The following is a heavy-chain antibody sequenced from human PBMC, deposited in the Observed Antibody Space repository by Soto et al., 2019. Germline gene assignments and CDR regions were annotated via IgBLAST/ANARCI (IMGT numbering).Heavy chain of an antibody. D-gene: IGHD2-2*01. CDR1: GGSVSSGSYY. J-gene: IGHJ4*02. CDR2: IYYSGST. V-gene: IGHV4-61*01. Sequence: SETLSLTCTVSGGSVSSGSYYWSWIRQPPGKGLEWIGYIYYSGSTNYNPSLKSRVTISVDTSKNQFSLKLSSVTAADTAVYYCARAPPYCSSTSCRPPYFGYWGQGTLVTVSS. CDR3: ARAPPYCSSTSCRPPYFGY.